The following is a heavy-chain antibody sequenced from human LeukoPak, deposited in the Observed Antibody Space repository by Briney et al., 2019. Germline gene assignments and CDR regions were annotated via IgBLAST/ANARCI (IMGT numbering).Heavy chain of an antibody. V-gene: IGHV3-30*04. CDR2: IAYEGSEK. CDR3: ARDRGHYYGSGQPDDAFDI. D-gene: IGHD3-10*01. J-gene: IGHJ3*02. Sequence: PGGSLRLSWAASGFTFRDYAMHWVRHAPGKGLEWVAFIAYEGSEKYYAESVKARFTITRDDSKNTLNLQMSRLRAEDTALYYCARDRGHYYGSGQPDDAFDIWGQGTMVTVSS. CDR1: GFTFRDYA.